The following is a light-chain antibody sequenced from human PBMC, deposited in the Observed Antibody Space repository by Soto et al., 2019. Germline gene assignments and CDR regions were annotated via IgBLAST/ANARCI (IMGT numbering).Light chain of an antibody. J-gene: IGKJ4*01. CDR3: QQYGSSPLT. CDR2: DAS. Sequence: EIVLTQSPGTLSLSPGERATLSCRASQSVSSSYLAWYQQTPGQAPRLLIYDASNRATGIPDRFSGSGSGTDFTLTINRLEPEDFAVYYCQQYGSSPLTFGGGTKVEIK. V-gene: IGKV3-20*01. CDR1: QSVSSSY.